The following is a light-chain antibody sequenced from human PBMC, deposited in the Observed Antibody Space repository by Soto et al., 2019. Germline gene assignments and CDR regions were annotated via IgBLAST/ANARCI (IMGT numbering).Light chain of an antibody. J-gene: IGKJ5*01. V-gene: IGKV1-9*01. Sequence: DIQLTQSPSFLSASVGDRVTITCRASQGISSYLAWYQQKPGKAPKLLICAASTLQSGVPSRFSGSRSGTEFTLTISSLQPEDFATYYCQQLYSYPITFGQGTRLEIK. CDR3: QQLYSYPIT. CDR2: AAS. CDR1: QGISSY.